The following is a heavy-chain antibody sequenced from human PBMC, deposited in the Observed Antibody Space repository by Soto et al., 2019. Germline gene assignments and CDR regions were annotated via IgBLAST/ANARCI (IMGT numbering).Heavy chain of an antibody. V-gene: IGHV3-21*06. CDR2: IGSSSNYI. CDR3: APLTYCSSASCHNYYHGMDV. D-gene: IGHD2-2*01. Sequence: GGSLRLSCAASGFTFTTYSLTWVRQAPGKGLEWVASIGSSSNYIYVADSVKGRFTISRDNAKNSLFLQMNSLRAEDTAVYYFAPLTYCSSASCHNYYHGMDVWGQGTTVTVSS. J-gene: IGHJ6*02. CDR1: GFTFTTYS.